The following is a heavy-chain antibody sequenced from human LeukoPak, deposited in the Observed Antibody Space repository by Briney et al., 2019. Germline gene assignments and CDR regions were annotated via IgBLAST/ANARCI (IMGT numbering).Heavy chain of an antibody. CDR3: ASGGGNSDY. V-gene: IGHV4-34*01. CDR2: INHSGST. J-gene: IGHJ4*02. CDR1: GGSFSGYY. D-gene: IGHD4-23*01. Sequence: PSETLSLTCAVYGGSFSGYYWSWLCQPPGKGLEWIGEINHSGSTNYNPSLKSRVTISVDTSKNQFSLKLSSVTAADTAVYYCASGGGNSDYWGQGTLVTVSS.